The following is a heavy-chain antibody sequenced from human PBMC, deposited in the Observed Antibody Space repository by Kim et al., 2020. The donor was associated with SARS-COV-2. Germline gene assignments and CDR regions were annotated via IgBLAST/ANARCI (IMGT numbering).Heavy chain of an antibody. CDR1: GFTFSASA. Sequence: GGSLRLSCEASGFTFSASAMHWVRQASGKGLEWVGRIRSKPNNYATSYAASVTGRFTISRDDSTNTLYLQMDSLKTDDTAVYFCSRHCGKHGDRGFDNRGQGNLVTVSS. V-gene: IGHV3-73*01. CDR3: SRHCGKHGDRGFDN. D-gene: IGHD4-17*01. J-gene: IGHJ4*02. CDR2: IRSKPNNYAT.